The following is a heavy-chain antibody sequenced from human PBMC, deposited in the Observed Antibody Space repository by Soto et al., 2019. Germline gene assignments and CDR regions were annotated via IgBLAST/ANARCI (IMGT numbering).Heavy chain of an antibody. Sequence: ASVKVSCKASGYTFTSYDINWVRQATGQGLGWMGWMNPNSGNTGYAQKFQGRVTMTRNTSISTAYMELCSLRSEDTAVYYCARGSATRGVYYYYYYGMDVWGQGTTVTVSS. V-gene: IGHV1-8*01. CDR3: ARGSATRGVYYYYYYGMDV. J-gene: IGHJ6*02. D-gene: IGHD3-10*01. CDR1: GYTFTSYD. CDR2: MNPNSGNT.